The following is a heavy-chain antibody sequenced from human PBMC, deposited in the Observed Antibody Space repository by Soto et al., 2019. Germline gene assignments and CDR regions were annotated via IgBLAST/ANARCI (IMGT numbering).Heavy chain of an antibody. CDR3: ATYGSGTYKPTTFDY. CDR1: GGSISSGGYY. Sequence: QVQLQESGPGLVKPSQTLSLTCTVSGGSISSGGYYWSWIRQHPGKGLEWIGYIYYSGSTYYNPYLKSRVTISVDPSKNQFSLKLSPVTAADTAVYYCATYGSGTYKPTTFDYWGQGTLVTVSS. V-gene: IGHV4-31*03. CDR2: IYYSGST. J-gene: IGHJ4*02. D-gene: IGHD3-10*01.